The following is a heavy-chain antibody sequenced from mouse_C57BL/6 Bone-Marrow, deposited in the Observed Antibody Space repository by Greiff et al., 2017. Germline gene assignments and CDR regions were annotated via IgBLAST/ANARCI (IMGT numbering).Heavy chain of an antibody. CDR1: GYTFTSYW. V-gene: IGHV1-69*01. J-gene: IGHJ2*01. Sequence: QVQLKQPGAELVMPGASVKLSCKASGYTFTSYWMHWVKQRPGQGLEWIGEIDPSDSYTNSNQKFKGKSTLTVDKSSSTAYMQLSSLTSEDSAVYYCARWGLRRGFDYWGQGTTLTVSS. D-gene: IGHD2-4*01. CDR2: IDPSDSYT. CDR3: ARWGLRRGFDY.